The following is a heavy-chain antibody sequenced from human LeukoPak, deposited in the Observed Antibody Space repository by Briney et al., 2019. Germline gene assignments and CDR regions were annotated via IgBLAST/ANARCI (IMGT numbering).Heavy chain of an antibody. D-gene: IGHD4-17*01. V-gene: IGHV1-18*01. J-gene: IGHJ4*02. CDR3: ARSDYSDYDEYPLDY. Sequence: ASVKVSCKTSGYNFGSYGVTWVRQAPGQGLEWMGWNSGDTGNTKYAKEFQGRVIVTTETSASTAFMELRSLRSDDTAVYYCARSDYSDYDEYPLDYWGQGTLVTVSS. CDR2: NSGDTGNT. CDR1: GYNFGSYG.